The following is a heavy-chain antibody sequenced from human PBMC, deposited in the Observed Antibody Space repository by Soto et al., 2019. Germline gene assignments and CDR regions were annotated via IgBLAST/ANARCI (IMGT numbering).Heavy chain of an antibody. D-gene: IGHD2-2*01. CDR3: AKDFGYCSSNSCYGGDY. CDR2: ISYDARNK. CDR1: GFTFSNYG. Sequence: QVQLVESGGGVVQPGRSLRLSCAASGFTFSNYGMHWVRQAPGKGLEWVAVISYDARNKYYADSVKGRFTISRDNSKKTLYLQMNSLRAEDTAVYYCAKDFGYCSSNSCYGGDYWGQGTLVTVSS. V-gene: IGHV3-30*18. J-gene: IGHJ4*02.